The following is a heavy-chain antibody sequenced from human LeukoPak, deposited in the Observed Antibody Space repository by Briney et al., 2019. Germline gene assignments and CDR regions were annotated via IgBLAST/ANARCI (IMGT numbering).Heavy chain of an antibody. CDR2: IYTSGIT. CDR3: ARGKVGATGVGFDY. D-gene: IGHD1-26*01. V-gene: IGHV4-4*07. Sequence: SETLSPTCTVSGGSISSYYWSWIRQPAGKGLEWIGRIYTSGITNYNPSLKSRVTMSVDTSKNQFSLNLSSVTAADTAVYYCARGKVGATGVGFDYWGQGTLVTVSS. CDR1: GGSISSYY. J-gene: IGHJ4*02.